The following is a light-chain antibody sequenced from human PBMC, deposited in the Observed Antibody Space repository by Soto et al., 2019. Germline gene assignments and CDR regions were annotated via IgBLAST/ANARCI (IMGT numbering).Light chain of an antibody. CDR3: QSYDSSLSGSV. Sequence: QSVLTQPPSVSGAPGQRVTIPCTGSSSNIGAGYDVHWYQQLPGTAPKLLIYGNSNRPSGVPDRFSGSKSGTSASLAITGLQAEDEADYYFQSYDSSLSGSVFGRGTKLTVL. J-gene: IGLJ2*01. V-gene: IGLV1-40*01. CDR1: SSNIGAGYD. CDR2: GNS.